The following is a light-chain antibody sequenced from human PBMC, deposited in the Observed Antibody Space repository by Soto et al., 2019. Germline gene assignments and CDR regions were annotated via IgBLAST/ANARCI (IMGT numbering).Light chain of an antibody. CDR1: QSVSSSS. J-gene: IGKJ1*01. V-gene: IGKV3-20*01. Sequence: EIVLTQSPGTLSLSPGERATLSCRASQSVSSSSLAWYQKTPGQAPRLLIYGSSSRATGIPDRFSGSGSGTDFTLTISRLEPEDFAVYYCQQYGSSPWTFGQGTKVEIK. CDR2: GSS. CDR3: QQYGSSPWT.